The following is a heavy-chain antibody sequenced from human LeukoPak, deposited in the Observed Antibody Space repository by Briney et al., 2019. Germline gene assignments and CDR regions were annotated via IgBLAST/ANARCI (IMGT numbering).Heavy chain of an antibody. V-gene: IGHV4-39*07. CDR2: LSNSGNT. CDR1: GGSLSSRSHY. Sequence: SETLSLTCTVSGGSLSSRSHYWGWIRQPPGQGLEWIGSLSNSGNTYYNPSLKSRVTISVDTSKNQFSLKLSSVTAADTAVYYCARGTIFGHWGQGTLVTVSS. CDR3: ARGTIFGH. D-gene: IGHD3-3*01. J-gene: IGHJ4*02.